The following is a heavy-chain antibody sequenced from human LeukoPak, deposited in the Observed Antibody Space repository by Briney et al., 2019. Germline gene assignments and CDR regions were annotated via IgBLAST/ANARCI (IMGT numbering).Heavy chain of an antibody. CDR2: INAYNGNT. CDR3: ARRQGTTLNFDY. CDR1: GYTFISYD. J-gene: IGHJ4*02. D-gene: IGHD1-1*01. Sequence: ASVKVSCKASGYTFISYDISWVRQAPGQGLEWMGWINAYNGNTNYAQNLQGRVTMTTDTSTSTAYMELRSLRSDDTAVYYCARRQGTTLNFDYWGQGTLVTVSS. V-gene: IGHV1-18*01.